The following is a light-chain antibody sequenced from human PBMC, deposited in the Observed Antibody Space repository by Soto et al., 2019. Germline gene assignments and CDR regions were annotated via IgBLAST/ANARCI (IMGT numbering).Light chain of an antibody. J-gene: IGLJ1*01. CDR2: EVN. CDR1: SSDVGGYNY. V-gene: IGLV2-8*01. CDR3: SSYAGSSNV. Sequence: QSALTPPPSASGSPGQSVAISCTGTSSDVGGYNYVSWYQQHPGKAPKLMIYEVNKRPSGVPDRFSGSKSGNTASLTASGLQAEDEADYYCSSYAGSSNVFGTGTKV.